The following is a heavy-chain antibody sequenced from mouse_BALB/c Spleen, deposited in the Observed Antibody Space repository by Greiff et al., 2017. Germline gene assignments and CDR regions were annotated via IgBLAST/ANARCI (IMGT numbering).Heavy chain of an antibody. CDR1: GFNIKDTY. D-gene: IGHD1-1*01. V-gene: IGHV14-3*02. J-gene: IGHJ3*01. CDR3: ARGYGSSYVGFAY. Sequence: EVQLQQSGAELVKPGASVKLSCTASGFNIKDTYMHWVKQRPEQGLEWIGRIDPANGNTKYDPKFQGKATITADTSSNTAYLQLSSLTSEDTAVYYCARGYGSSYVGFAYWGQGTLVTVSA. CDR2: IDPANGNT.